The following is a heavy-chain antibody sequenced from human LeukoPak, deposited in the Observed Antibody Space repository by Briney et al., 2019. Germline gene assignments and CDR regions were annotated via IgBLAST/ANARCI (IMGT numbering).Heavy chain of an antibody. CDR1: GYTLTELS. Sequence: ASVTVSCKVSGYTLTELSIHWVRQAPGKGLEWMGGEDGGQIYAQKFQGRVTMTEDTSTDTAYMDVSSLRSEDTAVYYCVSIDLGSWGQGTLVTVSS. D-gene: IGHD3-16*02. V-gene: IGHV1-24*01. J-gene: IGHJ4*02. CDR3: VSIDLGS. CDR2: EDGGQ.